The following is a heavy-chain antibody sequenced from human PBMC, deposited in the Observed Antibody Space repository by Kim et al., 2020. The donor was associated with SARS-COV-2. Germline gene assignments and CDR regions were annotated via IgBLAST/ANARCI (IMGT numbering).Heavy chain of an antibody. V-gene: IGHV1-3*04. CDR3: ARGGYSGFQH. D-gene: IGHD2-15*01. CDR1: GYTFTSYA. J-gene: IGHJ1*01. Sequence: ASVKVSCKASGYTFTSYAIHWVRQAPGQRLEWMGWINTGNGNTKYLQKFQGRVTITRDTSASTAYMELNSLRSEDTAVYYCARGGYSGFQHWGQGTLVTVSS. CDR2: INTGNGNT.